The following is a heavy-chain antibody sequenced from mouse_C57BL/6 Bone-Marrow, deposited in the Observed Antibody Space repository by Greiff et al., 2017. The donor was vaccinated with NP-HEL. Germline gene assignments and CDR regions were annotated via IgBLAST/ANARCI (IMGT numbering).Heavy chain of an antibody. D-gene: IGHD4-1*01. CDR1: GYTFTSYG. Sequence: QVQLQQSGAELARPGASVKLSCKASGYTFTSYGISWVKQRTGQGLEWIGEIYPRSGNTYYNEKFKGKATLTADKSSSTAYMELRSLTSEDSAVYFCARSTLTGTQGLAYWGQGTLVTVSA. V-gene: IGHV1-81*01. J-gene: IGHJ3*01. CDR2: IYPRSGNT. CDR3: ARSTLTGTQGLAY.